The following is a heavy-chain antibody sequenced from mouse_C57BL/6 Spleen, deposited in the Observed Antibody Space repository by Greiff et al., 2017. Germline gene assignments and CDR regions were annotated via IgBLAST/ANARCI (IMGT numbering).Heavy chain of an antibody. V-gene: IGHV1-55*01. CDR1: GYTFTSYW. CDR2: IYPGSGST. CDR3: ARRGTGAWFAY. J-gene: IGHJ3*01. Sequence: QVQLQQPGAELVKPGASVKMSCKASGYTFTSYWITWVKQRPGQGLEWIGDIYPGSGSTNYNEKFKSKGTLTVDTSSSTAYMQLSSQTSEDSAVYYCARRGTGAWFAYWGQGTLVTVSA. D-gene: IGHD4-1*01.